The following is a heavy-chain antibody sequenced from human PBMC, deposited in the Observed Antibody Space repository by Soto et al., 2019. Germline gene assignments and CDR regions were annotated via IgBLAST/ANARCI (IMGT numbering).Heavy chain of an antibody. J-gene: IGHJ6*02. V-gene: IGHV5-51*01. CDR3: ARHQPPDYYGSGTPDLYYYYYYGMDV. CDR2: IYPGDSDT. D-gene: IGHD3-10*01. Sequence: PGESLKLSCKGSGYSFTSYWIGWVRQMPGKGLDWMGIIYPGDSDTRYSPSFQGQVTISADKSISTAYLQWSSLKASDTAMYYCARHQPPDYYGSGTPDLYYYYYYGMDVWGQGTTVTVSS. CDR1: GYSFTSYW.